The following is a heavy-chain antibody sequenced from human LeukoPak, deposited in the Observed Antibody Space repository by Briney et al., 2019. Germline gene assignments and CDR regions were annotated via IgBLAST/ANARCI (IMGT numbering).Heavy chain of an antibody. V-gene: IGHV3-7*01. Sequence: GGSLRLSCAASGFTFSSYSMNWVRQAPGKGLEWVANIQKDGSEKYYVDSVKGRFTISRDNAKTSLYLQMSSLRAEDTAVYYCARDLSGVTGYTYGRGIDYWGQGTLVTVS. J-gene: IGHJ4*02. CDR1: GFTFSSYS. CDR3: ARDLSGVTGYTYGRGIDY. D-gene: IGHD5-18*01. CDR2: IQKDGSEK.